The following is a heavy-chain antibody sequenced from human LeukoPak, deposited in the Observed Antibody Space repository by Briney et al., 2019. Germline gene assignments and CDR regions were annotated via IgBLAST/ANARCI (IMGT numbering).Heavy chain of an antibody. CDR2: TNTDGRTT. Sequence: PGGSLRLSCAASGFTFSNYWMHWVRQVPGEGPVWVSRTNTDGRTTTYADSVKGRFTISRDNAKNMLYLQMNSLRVDDTAVYFCARIEDRAAAFDSWGQGTLVTVSS. CDR3: ARIEDRAAAFDS. CDR1: GFTFSNYW. D-gene: IGHD2-15*01. V-gene: IGHV3-74*01. J-gene: IGHJ4*02.